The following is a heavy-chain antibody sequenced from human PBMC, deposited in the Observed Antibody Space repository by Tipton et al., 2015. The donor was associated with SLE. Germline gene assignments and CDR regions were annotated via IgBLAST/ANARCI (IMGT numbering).Heavy chain of an antibody. CDR1: GFTFSSFA. J-gene: IGHJ3*02. V-gene: IGHV3-23*01. CDR2: IGAIGGSS. CDR3: VKDRDMIVATAHGYDI. Sequence: GSLRLSCAASGFTFSSFAMNWVRQAPGKGLEWVSGIGAIGGSSHYADSVKGRFTVSRDNSRNTLFLQMTALRAEDTALYYCVKDRDMIVATAHGYDIWGQGTMVTVSS. D-gene: IGHD2-21*02.